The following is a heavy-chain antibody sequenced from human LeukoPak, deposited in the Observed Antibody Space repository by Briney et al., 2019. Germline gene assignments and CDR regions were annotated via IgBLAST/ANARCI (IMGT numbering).Heavy chain of an antibody. CDR1: GFTVSSSH. V-gene: IGHV3-53*01. CDR2: IYSGGNT. Sequence: PGGSLRLSCAASGFTVSSSHMSWVRQAPGEGLEWVSVIYSGGNTYYADSVKGRFTISRDNSKNTLYLQMNNLRAEDTAVYYCARDLGRDSFDIWGQGTKVTVSS. J-gene: IGHJ3*02. CDR3: ARDLGRDSFDI. D-gene: IGHD2-15*01.